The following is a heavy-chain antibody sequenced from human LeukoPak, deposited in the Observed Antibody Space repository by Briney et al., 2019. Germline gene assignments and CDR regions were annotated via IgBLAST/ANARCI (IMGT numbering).Heavy chain of an antibody. CDR1: GVTFSGSA. J-gene: IGHJ5*02. D-gene: IGHD3-10*01. V-gene: IGHV3-73*01. Sequence: PGGSLRLSCAASGVTFSGSAMHWVRQAPGKELEWIGRIWSRPNSYATAYAASVKGRFTISRDDSINTAYLQMTSLKPEDTALYYCTRLADGSGKFDLWGQGTLVTVSS. CDR3: TRLADGSGKFDL. CDR2: IWSRPNSYAT.